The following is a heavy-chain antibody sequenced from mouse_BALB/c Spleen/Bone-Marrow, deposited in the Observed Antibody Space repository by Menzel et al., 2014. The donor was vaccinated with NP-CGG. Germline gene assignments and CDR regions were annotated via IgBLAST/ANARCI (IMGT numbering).Heavy chain of an antibody. J-gene: IGHJ1*01. V-gene: IGHV5-9-3*01. Sequence: EVKLVESGGGLVKPGGSLKLSCAASGFTFSSYAMSWVRQTPEKRLEWVVTISSGGSYTYYPDSVKSRFTISRDNAKNTLYLQMSSLRSEDTAMYYCARPPYYGSSEWYFDVWGAGTTVTASS. CDR2: ISSGGSYT. CDR3: ARPPYYGSSEWYFDV. D-gene: IGHD1-1*01. CDR1: GFTFSSYA.